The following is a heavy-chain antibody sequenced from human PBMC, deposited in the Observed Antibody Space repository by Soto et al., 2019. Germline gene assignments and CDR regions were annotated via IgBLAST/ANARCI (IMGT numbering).Heavy chain of an antibody. CDR1: GGSIGSSGDY. Sequence: PSETLSLTSSVAGGSIGSSGDYWGWISQPPGKGLEWIGSIYYSGSTYYNPSLKSRVTISVDTSKNQFSLKLNSMTAADTAVYYCARHNYGSGSTYFDSWGQGTLVTVSS. CDR3: ARHNYGSGSTYFDS. D-gene: IGHD3-10*01. CDR2: IYYSGST. V-gene: IGHV4-39*01. J-gene: IGHJ4*02.